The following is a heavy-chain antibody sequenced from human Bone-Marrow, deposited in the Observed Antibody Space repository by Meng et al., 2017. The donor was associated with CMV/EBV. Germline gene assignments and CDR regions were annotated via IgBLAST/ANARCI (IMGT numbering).Heavy chain of an antibody. CDR2: INPDSGDT. CDR1: GYTFTGYY. D-gene: IGHD4-11*01. J-gene: IGHJ6*02. Sequence: ASVKVSCKASGYTFTGYYMHWVRQAPGQGLEWMGWINPDSGDTNYAQKFQGRATMTRDTSISTAYMELSRLRSDDTGVYYCARVDPYSNYGLYGMYVWGQGTTVTVSS. V-gene: IGHV1-2*02. CDR3: ARVDPYSNYGLYGMYV.